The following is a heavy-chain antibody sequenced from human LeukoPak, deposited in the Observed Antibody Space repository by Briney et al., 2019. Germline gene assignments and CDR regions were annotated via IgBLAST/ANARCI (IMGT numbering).Heavy chain of an antibody. Sequence: SETLSLTCTVSGGSISSSSYYWGWIRQPPGKGLEWIGSIYYSGSTYYNPSLKSRVTISVDTSKNQFSLKLSSVTAADTAVYYCARVIVGAARRRSYYYYMDVWGKGTTVTISS. D-gene: IGHD6-6*01. V-gene: IGHV4-39*07. J-gene: IGHJ6*03. CDR1: GGSISSSSYY. CDR3: ARVIVGAARRRSYYYYMDV. CDR2: IYYSGST.